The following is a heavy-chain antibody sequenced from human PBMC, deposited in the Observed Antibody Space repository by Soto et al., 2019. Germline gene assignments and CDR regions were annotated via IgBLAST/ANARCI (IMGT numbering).Heavy chain of an antibody. J-gene: IGHJ4*02. CDR1: GFTFSTYW. CDR2: MKQDGSEK. V-gene: IGHV3-7*01. D-gene: IGHD2-21*02. Sequence: EVQLVESGGGLVQPGGSLRLSCAASGFTFSTYWMSWVRQAPGKGLEWVANMKQDGSEKYYVDSVKGRFTISRDNAKDSLYLQMNTLRAEDTAVYYCARDSYYGGNSDYWGQGTLVTVSS. CDR3: ARDSYYGGNSDY.